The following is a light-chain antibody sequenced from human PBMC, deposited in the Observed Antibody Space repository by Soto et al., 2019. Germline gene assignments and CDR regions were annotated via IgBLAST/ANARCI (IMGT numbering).Light chain of an antibody. CDR1: QSIRRF. CDR2: AAS. CDR3: QQSSSSLGT. J-gene: IGKJ1*01. V-gene: IGKV1-39*01. Sequence: DIQMTQSPSSLSASVGDRVTITCRASQSIRRFLNWYQQKPGKAPKRLIYAASSLQGGVPSRFSGSGSGTEFILTLRSPQPEDFATYYCQQSSSSLGTFGQGTRVEIK.